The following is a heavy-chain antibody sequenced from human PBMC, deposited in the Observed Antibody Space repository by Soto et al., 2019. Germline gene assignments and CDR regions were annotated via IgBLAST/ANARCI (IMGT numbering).Heavy chain of an antibody. J-gene: IGHJ1*01. CDR1: GFTFSSYG. Sequence: EVQLVESGGGLVQPGGSQRLSCAASGFTFSSYGMHWVRQAPGKGRVWVSRSNSDGSSTSYADSVKGRFTISRDNAKNTLYLQMHSLSAEDTAVYYCARDQGYCSGGSGYVAGYWGQGTLVTVSA. CDR2: SNSDGSST. D-gene: IGHD2-15*01. CDR3: ARDQGYCSGGSGYVAGY. V-gene: IGHV3-74*01.